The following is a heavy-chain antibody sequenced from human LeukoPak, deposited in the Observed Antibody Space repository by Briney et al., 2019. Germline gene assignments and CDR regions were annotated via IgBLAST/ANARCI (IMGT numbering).Heavy chain of an antibody. CDR2: IDYRGST. CDR1: GGSISSFF. J-gene: IGHJ4*02. D-gene: IGHD1-1*01. V-gene: IGHV4-59*01. CDR3: ARDLELERNRWNYFES. Sequence: SESLSLTCTVSGGSISSFFWSWIRQPPGKGLEWLGCIDYRGSTQYNPSLKSRVTISVDTSKQQFSLKLSSVTAADTAVYYCARDLELERNRWNYFESWGQGTLDTVSS.